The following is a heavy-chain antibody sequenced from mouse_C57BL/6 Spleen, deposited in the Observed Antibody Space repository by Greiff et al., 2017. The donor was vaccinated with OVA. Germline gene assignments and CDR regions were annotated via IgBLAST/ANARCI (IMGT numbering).Heavy chain of an antibody. CDR2: IYPRSGNT. J-gene: IGHJ2*01. Sequence: QVQLQQSGAELARPGASVKLSCKASGYTFTSYGISWVKQRTGPGLEWIGEIYPRSGNTYYNEKFKGKATLTADKSASTAYMELRSLTSEDSAVYFCARDGYDDGGFDYWGQGTTLTVSS. CDR3: ARDGYDDGGFDY. D-gene: IGHD2-2*01. CDR1: GYTFTSYG. V-gene: IGHV1-81*01.